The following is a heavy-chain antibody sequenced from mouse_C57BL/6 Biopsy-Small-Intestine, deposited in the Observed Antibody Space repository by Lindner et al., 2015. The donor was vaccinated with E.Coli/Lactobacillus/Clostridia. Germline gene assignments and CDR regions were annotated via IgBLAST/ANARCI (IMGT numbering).Heavy chain of an antibody. J-gene: IGHJ1*01. CDR3: ARRGGDSYVHPWYFDV. CDR2: IYPGDGNS. D-gene: IGHD1-1*02. V-gene: IGHV1-80*01. Sequence: VQLQESGAELVKPGASVKISCKASGYAFSSHWMNWVKQRPGKGLEWIGQIYPGDGNSNYNGKFKGKATLTADESSSTAYMQLSSLTSEDSAVYFCARRGGDSYVHPWYFDVWGSGTTVTVSS. CDR1: GYAFSSHW.